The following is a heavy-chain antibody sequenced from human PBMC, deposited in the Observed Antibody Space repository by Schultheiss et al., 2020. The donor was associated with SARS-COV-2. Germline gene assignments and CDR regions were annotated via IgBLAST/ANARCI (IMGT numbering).Heavy chain of an antibody. CDR1: GGSISSYY. Sequence: SETQSLTCTVSGGSISSYYWSWIRQPPGKGLEWIGYIYYSGSTNYNPSLKSRVTISVDTSKNQFSLKLSSVTAADTAVYYCARSLHYYDSRYRFDYWGQGTLVTVSS. CDR3: ARSLHYYDSRYRFDY. CDR2: IYYSGST. J-gene: IGHJ4*02. D-gene: IGHD3-22*01. V-gene: IGHV4-59*01.